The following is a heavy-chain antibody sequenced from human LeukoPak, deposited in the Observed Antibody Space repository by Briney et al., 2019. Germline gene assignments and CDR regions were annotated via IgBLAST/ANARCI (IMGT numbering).Heavy chain of an antibody. CDR3: ARASGYGSGWYYFDY. V-gene: IGHV3-74*01. Sequence: PGGSLRLSCAASGFTFSSYWMHWVRQAPGKGLVWVSRINSDGSSTSYADSVKGRFTISRDNAKNTLYLQMNSLRAEDTAVYYCARASGYGSGWYYFDYWGQGTLVTVSS. CDR1: GFTFSSYW. J-gene: IGHJ4*02. CDR2: INSDGSST. D-gene: IGHD6-19*01.